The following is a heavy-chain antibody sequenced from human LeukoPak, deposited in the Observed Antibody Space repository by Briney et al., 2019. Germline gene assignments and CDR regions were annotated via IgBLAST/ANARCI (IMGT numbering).Heavy chain of an antibody. Sequence: ASVKVSCKTSGYGFTGYFMHWVRQAPGQGLEWMGWINPNSADTKYAQRFQGRVTMTRDTSINTAYMELRRLTSDDAAVYYCARVPSMIRGVVNYGMDVWGQGTTVTVSS. CDR2: INPNSADT. D-gene: IGHD3-10*01. CDR3: ARVPSMIRGVVNYGMDV. J-gene: IGHJ6*02. V-gene: IGHV1-2*02. CDR1: GYGFTGYF.